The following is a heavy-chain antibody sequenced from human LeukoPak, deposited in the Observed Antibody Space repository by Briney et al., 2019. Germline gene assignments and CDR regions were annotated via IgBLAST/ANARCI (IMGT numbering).Heavy chain of an antibody. D-gene: IGHD1-26*01. J-gene: IGHJ4*02. CDR2: INHSGST. V-gene: IGHV4-34*01. CDR3: ARLVGDSAGY. Sequence: SETLSLTCAVYGGSFSGCYWSWIRQPPGKGLEWIGEINHSGSTNYNPSLKSRVTISVDTSKNQFSLKLSSVTAADTAVYYCARLVGDSAGYWGQGTLVTVSS. CDR1: GGSFSGCY.